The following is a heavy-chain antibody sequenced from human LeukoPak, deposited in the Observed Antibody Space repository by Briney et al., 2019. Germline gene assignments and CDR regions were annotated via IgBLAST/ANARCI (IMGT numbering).Heavy chain of an antibody. CDR2: INWNGGST. V-gene: IGHV3-20*04. D-gene: IGHD3-3*01. CDR1: GFTFDDYG. Sequence: GRSLRLSCAASGFTFDDYGMTWVRQAPGKGLEWVSGINWNGGSTGYADSVKGRFTISRDNAKNSLYLQMNSLRAEDTALYYCAREGISIFGVLTYYFDCWGQGTLVTVSS. J-gene: IGHJ4*02. CDR3: AREGISIFGVLTYYFDC.